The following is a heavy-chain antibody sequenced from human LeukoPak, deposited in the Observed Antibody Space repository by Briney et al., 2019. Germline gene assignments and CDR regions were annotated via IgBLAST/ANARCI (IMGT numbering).Heavy chain of an antibody. D-gene: IGHD2-2*01. J-gene: IGHJ6*02. V-gene: IGHV1-2*06. CDR2: INPNSGGT. Sequence: ASVKVSCKASGYTFTGYYMHWVRQAPGQGLEWMGRINPNSGGTNYAQKFQGRVTMTRDTSINTAYMELSRLTSDDTALYYCAREKVRQSGMDVWGQGTTVTVSS. CDR3: AREKVRQSGMDV. CDR1: GYTFTGYY.